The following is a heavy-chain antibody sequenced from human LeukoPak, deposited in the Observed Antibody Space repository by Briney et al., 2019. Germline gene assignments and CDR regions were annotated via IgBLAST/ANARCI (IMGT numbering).Heavy chain of an antibody. J-gene: IGHJ5*02. V-gene: IGHV3-74*01. CDR2: INGDGSTT. Sequence: PGGSLRLSCAASGFTFSNHWMHWVRQAPGKGLVWVSNINGDGSTTRYADSVKGRFTISRDNAKNTLYLQMNSLRAEDTATYYCIRDFRSADLWGQGTLVTVTS. CDR3: IRDFRSADL. CDR1: GFTFSNHW.